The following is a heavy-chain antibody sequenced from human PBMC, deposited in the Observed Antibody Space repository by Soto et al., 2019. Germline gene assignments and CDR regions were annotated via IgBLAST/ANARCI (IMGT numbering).Heavy chain of an antibody. CDR2: ISYDGSNK. D-gene: IGHD1-26*01. V-gene: IGHV3-30*03. J-gene: IGHJ4*02. CDR3: ARDYIVGATMDY. CDR1: GFTFSSYG. Sequence: PGGSLRLSCAASGFTFSSYGMHWVRQAPGKGLEWVAVISYDGSNKYYADSVKGRFTISRDNSKNTLYLQMNSLRAEDTAVYYCARDYIVGATMDYWGQGTLVTVSS.